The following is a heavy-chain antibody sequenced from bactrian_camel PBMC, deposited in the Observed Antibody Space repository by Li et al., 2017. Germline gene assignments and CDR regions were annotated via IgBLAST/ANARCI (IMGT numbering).Heavy chain of an antibody. D-gene: IGHD1*01. Sequence: VQLVESGGDSVQAGGSLRLACVVSGDTAKQRIMAWFRQTPGKDREGVAITDSDGLKTYRGSVLGRFTISKDNARKTVYLQMNSLQPDDTAMYYCAAGLNWCRQGYPTADFRYLGQGTQVTVSS. V-gene: IGHV3S63*01. J-gene: IGHJ6*01. CDR3: AAGLNWCRQGYPTADFRY. CDR1: GDTAKQRI. CDR2: TDSDGLK.